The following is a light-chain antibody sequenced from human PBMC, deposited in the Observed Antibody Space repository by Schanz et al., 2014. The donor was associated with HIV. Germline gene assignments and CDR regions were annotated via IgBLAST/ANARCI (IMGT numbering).Light chain of an antibody. V-gene: IGLV1-44*01. CDR1: SSSIKTNT. Sequence: QSVLTQPPSASGTPGQRVTISCSGSSSSIKTNTVNWFQQLPGTAPKLLIYNTYHRPSGVPDRFSGSKSGTSASLAISGLQSEDESDFFCATWDDSLDGWVFGGGTQLTVL. J-gene: IGLJ3*02. CDR2: NTY. CDR3: ATWDDSLDGWV.